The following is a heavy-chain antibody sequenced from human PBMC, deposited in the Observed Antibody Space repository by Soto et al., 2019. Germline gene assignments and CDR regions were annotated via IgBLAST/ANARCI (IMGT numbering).Heavy chain of an antibody. CDR1: GFTFTSSA. D-gene: IGHD3-3*01. CDR3: AAGLNGGYYDFWSGFATLRYYGMDV. J-gene: IGHJ6*02. CDR2: IVVGSGNT. Sequence: SVKVSCKASGFTFTSSAVQWVRQARGQRLEWIGWIVVGSGNTNYAQKFQERVTITRDMSTSTAYMELSSLRSEDTAVYYCAAGLNGGYYDFWSGFATLRYYGMDVWGQGTTVTVSS. V-gene: IGHV1-58*01.